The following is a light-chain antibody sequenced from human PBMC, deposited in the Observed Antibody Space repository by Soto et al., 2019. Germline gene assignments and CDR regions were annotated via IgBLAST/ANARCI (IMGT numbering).Light chain of an antibody. Sequence: QSALTQPASVSGSPGQSITMSCTGTSSDVGTYKPVSWYQQYPGKAPKVIIYDDTKRPSGVSSRFSGSKSGNTASLTISGLQAEDEADYYCCSFAGSSTSFGGGTK. J-gene: IGLJ3*02. CDR1: SSDVGTYKP. V-gene: IGLV2-23*01. CDR3: CSFAGSSTS. CDR2: DDT.